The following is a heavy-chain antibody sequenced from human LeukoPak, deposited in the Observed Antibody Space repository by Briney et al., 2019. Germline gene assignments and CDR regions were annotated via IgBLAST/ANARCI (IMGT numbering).Heavy chain of an antibody. J-gene: IGHJ4*02. CDR1: GFTFSSYS. D-gene: IGHD6-13*01. V-gene: IGHV3-48*01. CDR3: IQGYHFDY. CDR2: IGTGSRII. Sequence: GGSLRLSCAASGFTFSSYSMNWVRQAPGKGLEWVSHIGTGSRIIYYADSVKGRFTISRDNAKDSLYLQMNSLRAGDTALYYCIQGYHFDYWGQGTLVTVSS.